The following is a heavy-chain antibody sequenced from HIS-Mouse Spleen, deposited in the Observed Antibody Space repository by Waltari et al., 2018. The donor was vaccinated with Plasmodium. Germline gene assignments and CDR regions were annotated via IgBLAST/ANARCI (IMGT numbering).Heavy chain of an antibody. J-gene: IGHJ4*02. CDR3: ARRGGSYYYFDY. CDR2: IDYSGST. Sequence: QLQLQESGPGLVKPSETLSLTCTVSGGSISSSSYYWGWIRQPPGKGLEWIGSIDYSGSTYYNPPLKSRVTISVDTSKNQFSLKLSSVTAADTAVYYCARRGGSYYYFDYWGQGTLVTVSS. CDR1: GGSISSSSYY. V-gene: IGHV4-39*01. D-gene: IGHD1-26*01.